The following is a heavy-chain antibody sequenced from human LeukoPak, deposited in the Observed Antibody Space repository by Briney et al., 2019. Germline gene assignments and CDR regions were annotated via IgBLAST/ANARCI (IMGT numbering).Heavy chain of an antibody. Sequence: SETLPLICTVSGGSINSNSYYWGWIRQPPGKGLEWIGSIYYSGSTYYNPSLKSRVTISVDTSKNQFSLKLSSVTAADTAVFYCARINYYGNSAFDYWGQGTLVTVSS. CDR3: ARINYYGNSAFDY. CDR2: IYYSGST. CDR1: GGSINSNSYY. V-gene: IGHV4-39*01. D-gene: IGHD3-22*01. J-gene: IGHJ4*02.